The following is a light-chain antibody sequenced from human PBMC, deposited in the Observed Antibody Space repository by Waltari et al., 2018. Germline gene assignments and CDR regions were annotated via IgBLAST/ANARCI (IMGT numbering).Light chain of an antibody. CDR2: KHT. CDR3: QSADASGTYKL. Sequence: SSELTQPPSVSVSPGQTARITCSGDALPRQFASWYQQKPGQAPVIVIYKHTGRPSENPERFAGSSSGTTVTLTISGVQAEDEADYYCQSADASGTYKLFGGGTKLTVL. J-gene: IGLJ2*01. CDR1: ALPRQF. V-gene: IGLV3-25*03.